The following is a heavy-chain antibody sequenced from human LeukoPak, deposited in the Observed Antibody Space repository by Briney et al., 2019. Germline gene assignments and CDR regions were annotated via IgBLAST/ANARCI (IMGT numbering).Heavy chain of an antibody. CDR2: ISAYNGNT. CDR3: ARHYGDYAKFYYYGMDV. D-gene: IGHD4-17*01. CDR1: GYTFTSYG. J-gene: IGHJ6*02. Sequence: ASVKVSCKASGYTFTSYGISWVRQAPGQGLEWMGWISAYNGNTNYTQKLQSRVTMTTDTSTSTAYMELRSLRSDDTAVYYCARHYGDYAKFYYYGMDVWGQGTTFTVSS. V-gene: IGHV1-18*01.